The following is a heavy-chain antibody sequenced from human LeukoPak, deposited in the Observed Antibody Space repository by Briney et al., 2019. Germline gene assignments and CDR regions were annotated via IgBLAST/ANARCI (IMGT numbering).Heavy chain of an antibody. V-gene: IGHV4-4*07. CDR2: IHTTGST. CDR1: GGSINSYY. CDR3: ARANYYDSSGFDY. D-gene: IGHD3-22*01. J-gene: IGHJ4*02. Sequence: PSETLSLTCSVSGGSINSYYWSWIRQTAGKGLEWIGRIHTTGSTNYNPSLKSRVTISVDTSKNQFSLKLSSVTAADTAVYYCARANYYDSSGFDYWGQGTLVTVSS.